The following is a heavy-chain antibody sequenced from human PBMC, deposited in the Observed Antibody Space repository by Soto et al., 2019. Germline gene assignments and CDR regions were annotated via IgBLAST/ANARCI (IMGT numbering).Heavy chain of an antibody. Sequence: GGSLRLSCAASGFTVSSNYMSWVRQAPGKGLEWVSVIYSGGSTYYADSVKGRFTISRDNSKNTLYLQMNSLRAEDTAVYYCARAQLGLPGYYYGMDVWGQGTTVTVSS. D-gene: IGHD1-7*01. CDR2: IYSGGST. CDR1: GFTVSSNY. CDR3: ARAQLGLPGYYYGMDV. J-gene: IGHJ6*02. V-gene: IGHV3-53*01.